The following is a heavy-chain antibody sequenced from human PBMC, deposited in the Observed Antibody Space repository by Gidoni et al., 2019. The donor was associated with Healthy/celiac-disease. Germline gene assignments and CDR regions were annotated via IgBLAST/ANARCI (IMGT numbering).Heavy chain of an antibody. CDR2: IYYSGST. J-gene: IGHJ6*04. CDR3: ASSLGRLLYGDYVIGMDV. Sequence: PHPGKGLEWIGYIYYSGSTYYNPSLTSRFTISVDTSKNQFSLKLSSVTAADTAVYYCASSLGRLLYGDYVIGMDVWGKGTTVTVSS. D-gene: IGHD4-17*01. V-gene: IGHV4-31*02.